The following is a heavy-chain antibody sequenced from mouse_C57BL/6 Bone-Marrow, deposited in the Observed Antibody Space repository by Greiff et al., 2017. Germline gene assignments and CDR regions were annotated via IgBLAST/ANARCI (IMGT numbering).Heavy chain of an antibody. J-gene: IGHJ1*03. CDR1: GFTFSDYY. Sequence: EVMLVESGGGLVQPGGSLKLSCAASGFTFSDYYMYWVRQTPETRLEWVAYISNGGGSTYYPDTVKGRFTISRDNAKNTLYLQMSRLKSEDTAMYYCARHHYGSSYGYFDVWGTGTTVTVSS. CDR2: ISNGGGST. V-gene: IGHV5-12*01. CDR3: ARHHYGSSYGYFDV. D-gene: IGHD1-1*01.